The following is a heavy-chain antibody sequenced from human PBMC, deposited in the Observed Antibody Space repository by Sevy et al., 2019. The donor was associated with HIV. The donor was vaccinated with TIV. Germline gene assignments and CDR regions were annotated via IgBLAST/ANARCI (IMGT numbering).Heavy chain of an antibody. J-gene: IGHJ4*02. V-gene: IGHV3-30*18. CDR3: AKGEEKYGDYHDY. CDR1: GFTFSSYG. D-gene: IGHD4-17*01. Sequence: GGSLRLSCAASGFTFSSYGMHWVRQAPGKGLEWVAVISYDGSNKYYADSVKGRFTISRDNSKNTLYLQMNSLRAEDTAVYYCAKGEEKYGDYHDYWGQGTLVTVSS. CDR2: ISYDGSNK.